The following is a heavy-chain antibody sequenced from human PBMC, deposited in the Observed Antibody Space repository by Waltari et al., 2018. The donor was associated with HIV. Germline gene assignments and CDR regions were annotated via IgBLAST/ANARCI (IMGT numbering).Heavy chain of an antibody. CDR2: IIPILGIA. V-gene: IGHV1-69*02. Sequence: QVQLVQSGAAVKKPGSSVKVSCKASGSTFSSYTISWVRQTPGQGLEWMGRIIPILGIANYAQKFQGRVTSTADKSTSTAYMELSSLRSDDTAVYYCARGAATGTTEGDYWGQGTLVTVSS. CDR3: ARGAATGTTEGDY. D-gene: IGHD1-1*01. J-gene: IGHJ4*02. CDR1: GSTFSSYT.